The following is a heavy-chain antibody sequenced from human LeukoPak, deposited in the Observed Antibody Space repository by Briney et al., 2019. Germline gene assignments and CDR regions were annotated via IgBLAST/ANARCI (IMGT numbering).Heavy chain of an antibody. Sequence: SSETLSLTCAVYGGSFSGYYWSWIRQPPGKGLEWIGEINHSGSTNYNPSLKSRVTISVDTSKNQFSLKLSSVTAADTAVYYCVRLPTIPGYYYYYMDVWGKGTTVTVSS. CDR1: GGSFSGYY. J-gene: IGHJ6*03. CDR2: INHSGST. V-gene: IGHV4-34*01. D-gene: IGHD3-10*01. CDR3: VRLPTIPGYYYYYMDV.